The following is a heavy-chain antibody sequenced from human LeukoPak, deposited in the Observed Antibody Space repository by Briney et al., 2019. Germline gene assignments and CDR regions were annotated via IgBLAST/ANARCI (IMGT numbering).Heavy chain of an antibody. CDR2: IWYDGSNR. V-gene: IGHV3-33*01. D-gene: IGHD3-9*01. J-gene: IGHJ4*02. CDR3: ARARSTGYYVADY. Sequence: GGSLRLSCAASGFTFSRYGMHWVRQAPGKGLEWVAVIWYDGSNRQYADSVKGQFTISRDNSKNTLYLQMNSLRAEDTAVYYCARARSTGYYVADYWGQGTLVTVSS. CDR1: GFTFSRYG.